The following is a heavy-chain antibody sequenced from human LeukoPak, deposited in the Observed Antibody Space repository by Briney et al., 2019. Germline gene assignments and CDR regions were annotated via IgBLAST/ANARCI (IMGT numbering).Heavy chain of an antibody. CDR3: AKDTAMAYYFDY. CDR2: INPNSGGT. J-gene: IGHJ4*02. CDR1: GYTFTDYS. V-gene: IGHV1-2*02. Sequence: ASVKVSCKASGYTFTDYSIHWVRQAPGQGLEWMGWINPNSGGTNYAQKFQGRVTMTRDTSISTAYMELSRLRSDDTAVYYCAKDTAMAYYFDYWGQGTLVTVSS. D-gene: IGHD5-18*01.